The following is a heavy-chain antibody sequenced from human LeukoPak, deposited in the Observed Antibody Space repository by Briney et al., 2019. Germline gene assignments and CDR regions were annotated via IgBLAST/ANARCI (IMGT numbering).Heavy chain of an antibody. V-gene: IGHV4-34*01. J-gene: IGHJ4*02. Sequence: PSETMSLTCAVYGGSFSGYYWSWIRQPPGKVLEWIGEINHSGSTNYNPSLKSRVTISVDTSKTQFSLKLSPVTAADTAVYYCARLDYYGSGSYDYWGQGTLVTVSS. D-gene: IGHD3-10*01. CDR3: ARLDYYGSGSYDY. CDR1: GGSFSGYY. CDR2: INHSGST.